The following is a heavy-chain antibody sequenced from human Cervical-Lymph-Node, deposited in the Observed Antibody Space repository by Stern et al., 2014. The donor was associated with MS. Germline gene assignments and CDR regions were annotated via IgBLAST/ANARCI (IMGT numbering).Heavy chain of an antibody. J-gene: IGHJ4*02. CDR2: INPGVLGT. CDR1: GYTFTGYY. D-gene: IGHD3-3*01. V-gene: IGHV1-46*01. Sequence: QVPLVQSGAAVKKPWASVKVSFKASGYTFTGYYMHWVRQAPGQVLAFMGMINPGVLGTTYAQKFQGRVTITRDTSTSTVYMELSSLRSDDTAVYYCARGPNFWSGYQDYWGQGTLVTVSS. CDR3: ARGPNFWSGYQDY.